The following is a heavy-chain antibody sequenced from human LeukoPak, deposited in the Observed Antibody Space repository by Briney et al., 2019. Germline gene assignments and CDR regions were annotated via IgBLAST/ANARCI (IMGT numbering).Heavy chain of an antibody. Sequence: PGGSLRLSCAASEFTFSRSGMSWVRQAPGKGLEWVSLISGSGGITYYVDSVKGRFTISRDNSKNTLYLQMNSLRADDTAVYYCAKDVGKWESLHFFDYWGQGTLVTVSS. J-gene: IGHJ4*02. V-gene: IGHV3-23*01. CDR2: ISGSGGIT. CDR3: AKDVGKWESLHFFDY. D-gene: IGHD1-26*01. CDR1: EFTFSRSG.